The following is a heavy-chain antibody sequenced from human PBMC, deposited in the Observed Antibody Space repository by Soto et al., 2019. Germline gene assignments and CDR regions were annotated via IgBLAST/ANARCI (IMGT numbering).Heavy chain of an antibody. CDR1: GFTFSIHG. CDR2: ISYDGSNQ. V-gene: IGHV3-30*18. D-gene: IGHD6-6*01. CDR3: AKDRGQQLFRPYGMDV. Sequence: QVQLVESGGGVVQPGRSLRLSCAASGFTFSIHGMHWVRQAPGKGLEWVAVISYDGSNQYYADSVKGRFTISRDNSKNTVYLQMNNLRAEDRAVYYCAKDRGQQLFRPYGMDVWGQGTTVTVSS. J-gene: IGHJ6*02.